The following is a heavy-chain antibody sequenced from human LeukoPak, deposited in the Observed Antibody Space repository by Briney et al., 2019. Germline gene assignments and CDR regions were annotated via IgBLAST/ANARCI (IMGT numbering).Heavy chain of an antibody. V-gene: IGHV3-48*01. D-gene: IGHD3-22*01. CDR2: ISTRSGTI. CDR3: AKDENYYDSSGYLEYFQH. CDR1: GFTFSNYS. Sequence: GGSLRLSCAASGFTFSNYSMNWVRQAPGKGLEWVSYISTRSGTIYYTDSVKGRFTISRDNSKNTLYLQMNSLRAEDTAVYYCAKDENYYDSSGYLEYFQHWGQGTLVTVSS. J-gene: IGHJ1*01.